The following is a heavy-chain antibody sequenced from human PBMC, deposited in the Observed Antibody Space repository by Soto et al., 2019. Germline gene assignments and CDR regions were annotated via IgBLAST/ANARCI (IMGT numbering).Heavy chain of an antibody. D-gene: IGHD1-20*01. CDR2: TGATGRTT. CDR3: ATVHNTSRSFDY. J-gene: IGHJ4*02. CDR1: GFTFNIYA. Sequence: GGSLRLSCAASGFTFNIYAMTWVRQAPGKGLEWVSTTGATGRTTYYADSVKGRFTVSRDNSKNTLDLQMSNLRAEDTAVYYCATVHNTSRSFDYWGQGTLVTVSS. V-gene: IGHV3-23*01.